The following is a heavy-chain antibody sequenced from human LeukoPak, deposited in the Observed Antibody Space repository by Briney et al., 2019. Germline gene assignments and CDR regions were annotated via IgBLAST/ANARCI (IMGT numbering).Heavy chain of an antibody. J-gene: IGHJ4*02. CDR2: IYSVGST. CDR3: ARASHSSYDILTGYYTTGFDY. D-gene: IGHD3-9*01. CDR1: GFTFSSYA. V-gene: IGHV3-53*01. Sequence: PGGSLRLSCAASGFTFSSYAMSWVRQAPGKGLEWVSVIYSVGSTYYADSVKGRFTISRDNSKNTLYLQMNSLRAEDTAVYYCARASHSSYDILTGYYTTGFDYWGQGTLVTVSS.